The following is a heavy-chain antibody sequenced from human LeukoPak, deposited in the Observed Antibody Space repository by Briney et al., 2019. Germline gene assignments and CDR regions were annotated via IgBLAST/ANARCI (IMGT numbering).Heavy chain of an antibody. D-gene: IGHD7-27*01. CDR1: GYTFTSYD. J-gene: IGHJ6*03. CDR3: ARLELGYYYYYMDV. V-gene: IGHV1-18*01. CDR2: ISAYNGNT. Sequence: RASVKVSCKASGYTFTSYDISWVRQAPGQGLEWMGWISAYNGNTNYAQKLQGRVTMTTDTSTSTAYMELRSLRSDDTAVYYCARLELGYYYYYMDVWGKGTTVTVSS.